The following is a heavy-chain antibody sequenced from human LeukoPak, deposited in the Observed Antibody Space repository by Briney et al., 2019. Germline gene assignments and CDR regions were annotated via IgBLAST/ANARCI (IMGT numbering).Heavy chain of an antibody. CDR3: ARGYSNGYLDY. D-gene: IGHD5-18*01. J-gene: IGHJ4*02. CDR1: GGSINYYY. Sequence: PSETLSLTCIVSGGSINYYYWSWIRQVAGKGLEWTGRIYTSGSTNYNPSLKSRITMSVDTSKNQFSLKLSSVTAADTAVYYCARGYSNGYLDYWGQGTLVTVSS. V-gene: IGHV4-4*07. CDR2: IYTSGST.